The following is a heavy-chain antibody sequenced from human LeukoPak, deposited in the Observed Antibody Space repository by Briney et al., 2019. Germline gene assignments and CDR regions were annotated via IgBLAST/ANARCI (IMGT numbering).Heavy chain of an antibody. CDR1: GFTFSDYY. Sequence: PGGTLRLSCAASGFTFSDYYMSWIRQAPGKGLEWVSYISSSGSTIYYADSVKGRFTISRDNAKNSLYLQMNSLRAEDTAVYYCAREHYYDSSGYYYGYWGQGTLVTVSS. CDR2: ISSSGSTI. J-gene: IGHJ4*02. V-gene: IGHV3-11*04. CDR3: AREHYYDSSGYYYGY. D-gene: IGHD3-22*01.